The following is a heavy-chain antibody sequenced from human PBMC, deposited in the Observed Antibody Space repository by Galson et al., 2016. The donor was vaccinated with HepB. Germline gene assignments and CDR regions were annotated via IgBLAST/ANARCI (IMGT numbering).Heavy chain of an antibody. CDR3: ARGDLLRYFDP. CDR1: GFTFSNYG. Sequence: SLRLSCAVSGFTFSNYGMHWVRQAPGKGLEWVAVIWYDENNKNYADSVKGRFTISRDISKNTLYLQMNRLRVEDTAVYYCARGDLLRYFDPWGRGTLVTVPS. J-gene: IGHJ2*01. D-gene: IGHD2-15*01. CDR2: IWYDENNK. V-gene: IGHV3-33*01.